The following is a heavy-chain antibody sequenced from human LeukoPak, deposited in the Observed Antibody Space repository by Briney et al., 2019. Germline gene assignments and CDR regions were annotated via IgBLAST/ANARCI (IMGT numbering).Heavy chain of an antibody. J-gene: IGHJ4*02. CDR3: SRRDYSGSDYGDYDY. V-gene: IGHV5-51*01. Sequence: AASLMISSKGSGYSFTTYWIGWLRQMPGKGLEWMGLIYPADCGTSYSPSFQGQVTISADKSISTAYLQWSSLNAADTAVNYFSRRDYSGSDYGDYDYWGRGNLAIVSS. CDR2: IYPADCGT. D-gene: IGHD1-26*01. CDR1: GYSFTTYW.